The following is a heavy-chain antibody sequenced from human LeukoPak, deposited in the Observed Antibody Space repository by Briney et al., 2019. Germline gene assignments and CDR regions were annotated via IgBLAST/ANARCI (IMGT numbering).Heavy chain of an antibody. CDR1: GGSISSYY. D-gene: IGHD3-10*01. CDR3: AGWFGEFGRAY. Sequence: SETLSLTCTVSGGSISSYYWGWIRQPAGKGLEWIGRIYTSGSTNYNPSLKSRVTMSVDTSKNQFFLKLSSVTAADTAVYYCAGWFGEFGRAYWGQGTLVTVSS. V-gene: IGHV4-4*07. CDR2: IYTSGST. J-gene: IGHJ4*02.